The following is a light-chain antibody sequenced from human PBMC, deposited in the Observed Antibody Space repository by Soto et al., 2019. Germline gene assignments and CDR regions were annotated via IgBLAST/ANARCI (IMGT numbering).Light chain of an antibody. V-gene: IGKV1-39*01. J-gene: IGKJ4*01. Sequence: DIQMTQSPSSLSASVGDRVTITCRASQSITRYLHWYQQKPGKAPKLLIYAASSLQSGVSSRFSGSGFGTDFTLTINSLQPEDFATYYCQQSYTTLLTFGGGTKVDI. CDR1: QSITRY. CDR3: QQSYTTLLT. CDR2: AAS.